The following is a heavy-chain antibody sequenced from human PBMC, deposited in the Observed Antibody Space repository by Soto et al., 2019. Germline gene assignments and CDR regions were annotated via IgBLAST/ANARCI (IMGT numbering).Heavy chain of an antibody. V-gene: IGHV3-21*01. D-gene: IGHD2-15*01. J-gene: IGHJ4*02. Sequence: EVQLVESGGGLVKPGGSLRLSCAASGFTFSSFNMDWVRQASGKGLEWVSSISITGNYKYYADSLKGRFTISRDNAQNLLFLQMDSLRPEDTAVYYCASRRLGYCTGGTCPEFWGQGTLVAVTS. CDR1: GFTFSSFN. CDR2: ISITGNYK. CDR3: ASRRLGYCTGGTCPEF.